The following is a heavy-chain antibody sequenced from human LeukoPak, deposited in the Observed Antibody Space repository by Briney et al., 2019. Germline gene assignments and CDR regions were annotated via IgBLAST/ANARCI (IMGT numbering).Heavy chain of an antibody. CDR1: GFTFSSYG. V-gene: IGHV3-30*03. J-gene: IGHJ3*02. D-gene: IGHD3-16*02. Sequence: GGSLRLSCAASGFTFSSYGMHWVRQAPGKGLEWVAVISYDGSNKYYADSVKGRFTISRDNSENTLYLQMNSLRAEDTAVYYCARGDYVWGTYPGPFDIWGQGTMVTVSS. CDR2: ISYDGSNK. CDR3: ARGDYVWGTYPGPFDI.